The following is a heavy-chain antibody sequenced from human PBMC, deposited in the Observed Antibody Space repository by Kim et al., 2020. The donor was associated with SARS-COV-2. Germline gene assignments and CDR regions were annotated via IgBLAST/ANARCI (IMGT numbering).Heavy chain of an antibody. CDR2: ISAYNGNT. D-gene: IGHD2-21*02. CDR3: ARDCRGDCYHFDY. CDR1: GYTFTSYG. J-gene: IGHJ4*02. Sequence: ASVTVSCKASGYTFTSYGISWVRQAPGQGLEWMGWISAYNGNTNDAQKFQGRVTMTTDTSTSTAYMGLRSLRSDDTAVYYCARDCRGDCYHFDYWGQGTLVTVSS. V-gene: IGHV1-18*01.